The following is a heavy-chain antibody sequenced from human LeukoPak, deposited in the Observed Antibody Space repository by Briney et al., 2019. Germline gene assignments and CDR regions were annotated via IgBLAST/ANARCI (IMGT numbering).Heavy chain of an antibody. D-gene: IGHD2-21*02. CDR2: ISGSGGST. J-gene: IGHJ6*02. CDR3: ARDVGVVTASILPPYYYYGMDV. Sequence: PGGSLRLSCAASGFTFSSYAMSWVRQAPGKGLEWVSAISGSGGSTYYADSVKGRFTISRDNSKNTLYLQMNSLRAEDTAVYYCARDVGVVTASILPPYYYYGMDVWGQGTTVTVSS. CDR1: GFTFSSYA. V-gene: IGHV3-23*01.